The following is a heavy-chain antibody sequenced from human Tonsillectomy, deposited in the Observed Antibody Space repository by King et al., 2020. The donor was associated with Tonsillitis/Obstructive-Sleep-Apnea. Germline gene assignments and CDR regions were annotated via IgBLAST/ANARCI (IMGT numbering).Heavy chain of an antibody. CDR3: ARAYRVKCLFDP. V-gene: IGHV3-30*01. Sequence: VQLVESGGGVVQPGRSLRLSCAASGFTFSSYAMHWVRQAPGKGLEWVALISYDGSNKYYADSVKGRFTISRDNSKNTLYLQMNSLRAEDTAVYYCARAYRVKCLFDPWGQGTLVTVSS. J-gene: IGHJ5*02. CDR2: ISYDGSNK. D-gene: IGHD4-11*01. CDR1: GFTFSSYA.